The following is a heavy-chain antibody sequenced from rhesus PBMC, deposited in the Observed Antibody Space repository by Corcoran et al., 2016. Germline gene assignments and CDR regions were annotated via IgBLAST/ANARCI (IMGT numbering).Heavy chain of an antibody. CDR3: ARDKRVGAGRNYYGLDS. J-gene: IGHJ6*01. CDR1: GGSTSSGYA. CDR2: IDVSSGST. D-gene: IGHD6-31*01. Sequence: QVQLQESGPGVVKPSVTLSLTCAVSGGSTSSGYAWSWIRQPPGKGLEWIGYIDVSSGSTNYNPSLKNRVTISKDASKNQFSLKLSSVTAADTAVYYCARDKRVGAGRNYYGLDSWGQGVVVTVSS. V-gene: IGHV4-76*01.